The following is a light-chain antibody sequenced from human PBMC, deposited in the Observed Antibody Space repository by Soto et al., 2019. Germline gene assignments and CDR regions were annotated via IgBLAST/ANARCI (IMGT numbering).Light chain of an antibody. J-gene: IGKJ1*01. CDR3: QQYNNWPQT. CDR1: QSVSSN. V-gene: IGKV3-15*01. Sequence: EIVMTQSPATLSVSPGERATLSCRASQSVSSNLAWYQQKPGQAPRLLIYGASTRATGIPARFSGSRSGTEFPLAISSLQSEDFAVYYCQQYNNWPQTFGQGTKVEIK. CDR2: GAS.